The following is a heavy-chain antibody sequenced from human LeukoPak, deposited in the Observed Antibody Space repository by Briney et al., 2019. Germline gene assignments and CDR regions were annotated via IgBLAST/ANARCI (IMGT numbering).Heavy chain of an antibody. Sequence: SETLSLTCTVSGGSISSSSYYWGWIRQPPGKGLEWIGSIYYSGSTYYNPSLKSRVTISVDTSKNQFSLKLSSVTAADTAVYYCARHLQVVLGDWYFDLWGRGTLVTVSS. CDR1: GGSISSSSYY. CDR3: ARHLQVVLGDWYFDL. V-gene: IGHV4-39*01. J-gene: IGHJ2*01. CDR2: IYYSGST. D-gene: IGHD3-22*01.